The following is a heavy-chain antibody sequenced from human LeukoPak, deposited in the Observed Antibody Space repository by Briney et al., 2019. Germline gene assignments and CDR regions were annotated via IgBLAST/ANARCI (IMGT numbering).Heavy chain of an antibody. Sequence: ASVKVSCKASGYTFTGYYMHWVRQAPGQGLEWMGRINPNSGGTNYAQQFQGRVTMTRDTSISTAYMELSRLRSDDTAVYYCAREVGATWTIENWFDPWGQGTLVTVSS. CDR1: GYTFTGYY. J-gene: IGHJ5*02. V-gene: IGHV1-2*06. CDR3: AREVGATWTIENWFDP. D-gene: IGHD1-26*01. CDR2: INPNSGGT.